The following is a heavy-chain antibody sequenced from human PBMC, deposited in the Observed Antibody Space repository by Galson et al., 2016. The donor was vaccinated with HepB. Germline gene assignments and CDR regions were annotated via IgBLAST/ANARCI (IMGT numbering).Heavy chain of an antibody. CDR3: AVVASAELVFTPSPPHDWVDF. CDR1: GGTLNNYV. V-gene: IGHV1-69*04. J-gene: IGHJ5*01. Sequence: SVKVSCKVSGGTLNNYVISWVRQAPGQGLEWMGRFIPLLGVTNYALKFQGRLIITADKSTATAYMDLRGLRSEDTAVYFCAVVASAELVFTPSPPHDWVDFWGQGTLVTVSS. D-gene: IGHD1-14*01. CDR2: FIPLLGVT.